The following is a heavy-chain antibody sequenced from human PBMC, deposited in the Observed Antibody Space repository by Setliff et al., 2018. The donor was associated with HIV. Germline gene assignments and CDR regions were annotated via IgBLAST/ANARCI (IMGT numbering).Heavy chain of an antibody. CDR2: ISTYNGNT. CDR1: GFTFTSYG. D-gene: IGHD6-19*01. Sequence: GASVKVSCKASGFTFTSYGITWVRQAPGQGLEWLGWISTYNGNTNYAQKFQGRVTMTTDTYTSTAYMDLRRLRSDDTAVYYCARGGVAVGDMTPSDYWGQGTLVTVSS. CDR3: ARGGVAVGDMTPSDY. J-gene: IGHJ4*02. V-gene: IGHV1-18*01.